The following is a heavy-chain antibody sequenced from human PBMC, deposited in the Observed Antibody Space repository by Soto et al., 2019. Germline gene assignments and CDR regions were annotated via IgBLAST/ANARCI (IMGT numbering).Heavy chain of an antibody. CDR3: ARHDVNFYDSSGYKY. D-gene: IGHD3-22*01. J-gene: IGHJ4*02. CDR2: INTDGTST. CDR1: GFTFSSYW. Sequence: GGSLRLSCAASGFTFSSYWMHWVRQAPGKGLVWVSNINTDGTSTSYADSVKGRVTISRDNAKNTLDLQMNSLRAEDTAVYYCARHDVNFYDSSGYKYWGQGTLVTVSS. V-gene: IGHV3-74*01.